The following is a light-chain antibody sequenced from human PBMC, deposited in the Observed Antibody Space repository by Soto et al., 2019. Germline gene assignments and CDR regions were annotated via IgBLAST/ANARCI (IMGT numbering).Light chain of an antibody. J-gene: IGLJ1*01. Sequence: QSVMTQPASVSVSPGQSITISCTGTSSDVGGYNYVSWYQQHPGKAPKLMIYEVSNRPSGVSNRFSGSKSGNTASLTISGLQAEDEADYYCSSYTSSSTYVYGTATKVTVL. CDR3: SSYTSSSTYV. CDR1: SSDVGGYNY. V-gene: IGLV2-14*01. CDR2: EVS.